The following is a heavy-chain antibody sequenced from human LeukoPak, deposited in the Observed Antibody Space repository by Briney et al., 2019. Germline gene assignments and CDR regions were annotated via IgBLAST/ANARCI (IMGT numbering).Heavy chain of an antibody. CDR1: GGSITSTNY. Sequence: SDTLSLTCGVSGGSITSTNYWTWVRQPPGKGLEWIGHMYCSGTTNKNPSLKSRVTISVDTSKSQFALKLSSVTAADTALYYWARQGVVGTNFDYWGQGTLVSVSS. CDR3: ARQGVVGTNFDY. CDR2: MYCSGTT. V-gene: IGHV4-59*08. D-gene: IGHD2-15*01. J-gene: IGHJ4*02.